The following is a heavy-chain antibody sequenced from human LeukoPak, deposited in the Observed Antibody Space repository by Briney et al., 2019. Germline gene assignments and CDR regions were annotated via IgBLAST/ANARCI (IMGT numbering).Heavy chain of an antibody. D-gene: IGHD1-26*01. Sequence: ASVKVSCKASGGTFSSYAISWVRQAPGQRLEWMGWISAYNGNTKFAQKFQGRVTMTTDTSTTTAYMELRSLRSDDTAVHYCAEKSSGSSGYDYWGQGSLVTVSS. CDR3: AEKSSGSSGYDY. CDR1: GGTFSSYA. CDR2: ISAYNGNT. V-gene: IGHV1-18*01. J-gene: IGHJ4*02.